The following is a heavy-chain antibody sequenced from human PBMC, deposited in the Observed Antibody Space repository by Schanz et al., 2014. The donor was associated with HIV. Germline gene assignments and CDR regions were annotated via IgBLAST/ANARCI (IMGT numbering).Heavy chain of an antibody. CDR1: GHIFTGYL. J-gene: IGHJ6*02. V-gene: IGHV1-2*02. CDR2: INPKSGDT. D-gene: IGHD6-6*01. Sequence: QVQLVQSGAEVKKPGASVKVSCKPYGHIFTGYLMHWVRQAPGQGLEWLGRINPKSGDTNFAQKFQGRVTMTRDTPIGTAYMEVSSRRSADSAVYYCARYPRLIEFGSPQGLDAWGQGTTVTVSS. CDR3: ARYPRLIEFGSPQGLDA.